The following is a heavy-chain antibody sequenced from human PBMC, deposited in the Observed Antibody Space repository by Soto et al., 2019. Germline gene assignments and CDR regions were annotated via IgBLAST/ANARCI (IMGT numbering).Heavy chain of an antibody. CDR3: AKFFLLYGTVFDY. CDR1: GFTFSSSG. CDR2: ISYDGSNT. D-gene: IGHD1-1*01. J-gene: IGHJ4*02. Sequence: GGSLRLSCAASGFTFSSSGMHWVRQAPGKGLEWVAFISYDGSNTYYADSVKGRFTISRDNSKNTLYLQMNSLRAEDTAMYYWAKFFLLYGTVFDYWGQGTLATVPS. V-gene: IGHV3-30*18.